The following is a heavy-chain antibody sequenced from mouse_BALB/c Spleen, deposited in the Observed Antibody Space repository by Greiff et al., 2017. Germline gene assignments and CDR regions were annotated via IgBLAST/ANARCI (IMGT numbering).Heavy chain of an antibody. J-gene: IGHJ3*01. CDR2: ISTYYGDA. D-gene: IGHD2-4*01. Sequence: QVQLKESGAELVRPGVSVKISCKGSGYTFTDYAMHWVKQSHAKSLEWIGVISTYYGDASYNQKFKGKATMTVDKSSSTAYMELARLTSEDSAIYYCARGGYYDYSFAYWGQGTLVTVSA. CDR3: ARGGYYDYSFAY. CDR1: GYTFTDYA. V-gene: IGHV1S137*01.